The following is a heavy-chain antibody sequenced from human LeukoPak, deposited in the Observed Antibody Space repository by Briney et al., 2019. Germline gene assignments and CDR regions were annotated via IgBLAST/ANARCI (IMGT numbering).Heavy chain of an antibody. CDR1: GGSISRHY. Sequence: SETLSLTCTVSGGSISRHYWMWIRQPPGKGLEWLGYNYYTGSTNYNSSLGGRITILIDTSKNQFSLTLTSATAADTAVYYCARQGGGYDWGQGILVTVSS. CDR3: ARQGGGYD. J-gene: IGHJ4*02. V-gene: IGHV4-59*08. CDR2: NYYTGST. D-gene: IGHD5-12*01.